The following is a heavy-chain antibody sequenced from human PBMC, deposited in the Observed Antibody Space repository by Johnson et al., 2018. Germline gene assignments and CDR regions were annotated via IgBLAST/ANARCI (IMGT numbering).Heavy chain of an antibody. J-gene: IGHJ6*02. V-gene: IGHV1-69*01. D-gene: IGHD5-12*01. CDR1: GGTFSSYA. CDR2: IIPIFGTA. Sequence: VQLLETGAEVKKPGSSVKVSCKASGGTFSSYAISWVRQAPGQGLEWMGGIIPIFGTANYAQKFQGRVTITADESTSTAYMELSSLRSEDTAVYYCARSSGYVINYYYGMDVWGQGTTVTVSS. CDR3: ARSSGYVINYYYGMDV.